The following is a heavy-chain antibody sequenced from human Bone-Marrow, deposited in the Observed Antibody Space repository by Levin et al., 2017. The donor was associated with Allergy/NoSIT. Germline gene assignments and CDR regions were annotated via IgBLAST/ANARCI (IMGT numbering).Heavy chain of an antibody. D-gene: IGHD6-13*01. CDR2: ISAYTGNT. V-gene: IGHV1-18*01. CDR3: ARGTAAGEIDY. Sequence: ASVKVSCKASGYSFSIYGFNWVRQAPGQGLEWLGWISAYTGNTDYAQKFQGRVTMTTDTSTSTAYMDLRTLRSDDTAVYYCARGTAAGEIDYWGQGTLVTVSS. CDR1: GYSFSIYG. J-gene: IGHJ4*02.